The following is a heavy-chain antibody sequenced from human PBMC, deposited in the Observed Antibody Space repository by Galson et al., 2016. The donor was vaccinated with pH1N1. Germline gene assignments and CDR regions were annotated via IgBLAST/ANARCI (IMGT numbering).Heavy chain of an antibody. CDR3: AREGLWAGVDAFDI. CDR1: GFTFSSYS. D-gene: IGHD4/OR15-4a*01. V-gene: IGHV3-48*04. Sequence: SLRLSCAASGFTFSSYSMNWVRQAPGKGLEWVSYISLSSSIIHYADSVKGRFIISRDSVKNSLYLQMNSLRAEDTALYYCAREGLWAGVDAFDIWGQGTMVTVSS. J-gene: IGHJ3*02. CDR2: ISLSSSII.